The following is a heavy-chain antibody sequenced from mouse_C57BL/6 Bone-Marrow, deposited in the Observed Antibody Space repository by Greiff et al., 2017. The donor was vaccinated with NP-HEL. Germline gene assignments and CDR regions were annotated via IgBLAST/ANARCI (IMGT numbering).Heavy chain of an antibody. CDR3: TLRVWFAY. CDR1: GFNIKDDY. Sequence: VQLQQSGAELVRPGASVKLSCTASGFNIKDDYMHWVKQRPEQGLEWIGWIDPENGDTEYASKFQGKATITADTSSNTAYLQLSSLTSEDTAVYYCTLRVWFAYWGQGTLVTVSA. D-gene: IGHD1-1*01. V-gene: IGHV14-4*01. J-gene: IGHJ3*01. CDR2: IDPENGDT.